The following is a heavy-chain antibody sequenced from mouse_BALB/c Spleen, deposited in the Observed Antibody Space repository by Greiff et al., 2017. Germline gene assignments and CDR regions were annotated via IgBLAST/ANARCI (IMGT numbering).Heavy chain of an antibody. D-gene: IGHD2-4*01. V-gene: IGHV1-12*01. CDR2: IYPGNGDT. J-gene: IGHJ2*01. CDR3: ARFYDYTFDY. Sequence: QVQLQQPGAELVKPGASVKMSCKASGYTFTSYNMHWVKQTPGQGLEWIGAIYPGNGDTSYNQKFKGKATLTADKSSSTAYMQLSSLTSEDSAVYYCARFYDYTFDYWGQGTTLTVSS. CDR1: GYTFTSYN.